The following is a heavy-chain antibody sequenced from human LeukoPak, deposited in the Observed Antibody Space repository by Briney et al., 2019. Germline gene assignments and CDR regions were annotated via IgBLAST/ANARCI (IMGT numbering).Heavy chain of an antibody. CDR1: GGTFSSYA. Sequence: SVKVSCKASGGTFSSYAISWVRQAPGQGLERMGGIIPIFGTANYAQKFQGRVTITADESTSTAYMELSSLRSEDTAVYYCARDSDYGSGSYYNNWFDPWGQGTLVTVSS. CDR2: IIPIFGTA. CDR3: ARDSDYGSGSYYNNWFDP. J-gene: IGHJ5*02. V-gene: IGHV1-69*13. D-gene: IGHD3-10*01.